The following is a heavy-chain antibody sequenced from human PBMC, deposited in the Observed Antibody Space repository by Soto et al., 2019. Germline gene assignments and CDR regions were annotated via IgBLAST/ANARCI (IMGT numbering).Heavy chain of an antibody. Sequence: QITLKESGPTLVKPTQTLTLTCTFSGFSLTTTGVGVGWIRQPPGKALEWLALIYWDDDKPYSPSLKSRLTNTKDTSKNQVVLTMTNMDPVDTATYYCIHRLSGSYFDDWGQGTLVTVSS. D-gene: IGHD3-10*01. CDR2: IYWDDDK. V-gene: IGHV2-5*02. J-gene: IGHJ4*02. CDR3: IHRLSGSYFDD. CDR1: GFSLTTTGVG.